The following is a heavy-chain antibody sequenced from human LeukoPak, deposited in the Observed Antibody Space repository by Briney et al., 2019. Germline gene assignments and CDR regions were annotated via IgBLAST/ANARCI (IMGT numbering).Heavy chain of an antibody. Sequence: ASVKVSCKASGGTFSSYAISWVRQAPGQGLEWMGRIIPILGIADYAQKFQGRVTITADESTSTAYMELSSLRSEDTAVYYCARDYDFWSGYYTLGYWGQGTLVTVSS. CDR3: ARDYDFWSGYYTLGY. D-gene: IGHD3-3*01. CDR1: GGTFSSYA. CDR2: IIPILGIA. J-gene: IGHJ4*02. V-gene: IGHV1-69*04.